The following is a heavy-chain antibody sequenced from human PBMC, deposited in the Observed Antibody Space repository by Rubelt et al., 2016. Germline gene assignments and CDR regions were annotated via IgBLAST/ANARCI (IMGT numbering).Heavy chain of an antibody. V-gene: IGHV4-34*01. J-gene: IGHJ4*02. Sequence: QVQLQQWGAGLLKPSETLSLTCAVYGGSFSSYYWNWIRQPPGKGLEWIGEINQFGSTNYNPSLKSRVIISLDTSKSQFSLSLMSVTAADTAVYYCARGHASSGTYPGWGQGTLVTVSS. CDR2: INQFGST. CDR3: ARGHASSGTYPG. CDR1: GGSFSSYY. D-gene: IGHD6-19*01.